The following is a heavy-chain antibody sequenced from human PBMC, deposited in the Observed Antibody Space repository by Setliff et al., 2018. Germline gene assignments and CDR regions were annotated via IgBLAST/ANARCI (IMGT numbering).Heavy chain of an antibody. CDR1: GYTFTSYG. CDR3: VREGVDSRSSTDYRYYMDV. D-gene: IGHD3-22*01. Sequence: ASVKVSCKASGYTFTSYGISWVRQAPGQGLEWMGWISAYNGNTNYAQKLQGRVTMTTDTSTSTAYMELRSLRSDDTAVYYCVREGVDSRSSTDYRYYMDVWGKGIAVTVSS. V-gene: IGHV1-18*01. CDR2: ISAYNGNT. J-gene: IGHJ6*03.